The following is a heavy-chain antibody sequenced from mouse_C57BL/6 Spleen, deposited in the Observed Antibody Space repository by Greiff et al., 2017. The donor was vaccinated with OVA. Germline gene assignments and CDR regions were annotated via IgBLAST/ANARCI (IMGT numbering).Heavy chain of an antibody. CDR3: ARGDSLYAMDY. CDR1: GYTFTSYT. V-gene: IGHV1-4*01. Sequence: QVQLKESGAELARPGASVKMSCKASGYTFTSYTMHWVKQRPGQGLEWIGYINPSSGYTKYNQKFKDKATLTADKSSSTAYMQLSSLTSEDSAVYYCARGDSLYAMDYWGQGTSVTVSS. J-gene: IGHJ4*01. CDR2: INPSSGYT.